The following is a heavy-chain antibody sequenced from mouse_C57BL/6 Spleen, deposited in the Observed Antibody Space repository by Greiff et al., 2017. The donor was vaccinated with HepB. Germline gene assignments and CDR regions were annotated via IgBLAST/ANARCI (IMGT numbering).Heavy chain of an antibody. Sequence: VQLKESVAELVRPGASVKLSCTASGFNIKNTYMHWVKQRPEQGLEWIGRIDPANGNTKYAPKFQGKATITAEKSSNTAYLQLSSLTSEDTAIYYCSRVLRYDFAMNYWGQGTSVTVSS. V-gene: IGHV14-3*01. D-gene: IGHD1-1*01. CDR3: SRVLRYDFAMNY. CDR2: IDPANGNT. CDR1: GFNIKNTY. J-gene: IGHJ4*01.